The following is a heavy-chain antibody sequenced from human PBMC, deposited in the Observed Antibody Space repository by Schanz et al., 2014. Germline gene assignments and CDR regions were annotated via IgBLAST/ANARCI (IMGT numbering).Heavy chain of an antibody. CDR2: ISSSSSYI. CDR1: GFTFSSYS. J-gene: IGHJ4*02. V-gene: IGHV3-21*02. D-gene: IGHD2-2*01. CDR3: AKDLLYGAPMPLNHLDY. Sequence: EVRLVESGGGLVQPGGSLRLSCAASGFTFSSYSMNWVRQAPGKGLEWVSSISSSSSYIYYADSVKGRFTISRDNAKNSLYLQMNSLRAEDTAVYYCAKDLLYGAPMPLNHLDYWGQGTLVTVSS.